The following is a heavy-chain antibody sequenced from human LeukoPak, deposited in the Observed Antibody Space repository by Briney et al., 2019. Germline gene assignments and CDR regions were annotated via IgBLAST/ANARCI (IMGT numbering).Heavy chain of an antibody. Sequence: GGSLRLSCAASGFTFSSYAMHWVRQAPGKGLEWVAVISYDGSNKYYADSVKGRFTISRDNSKSTLYLQMNSLRAEDTAVYYCARDGIQLWYYYFDYWGQGTLVTVSS. D-gene: IGHD5-18*01. CDR2: ISYDGSNK. J-gene: IGHJ4*02. CDR1: GFTFSSYA. V-gene: IGHV3-30-3*01. CDR3: ARDGIQLWYYYFDY.